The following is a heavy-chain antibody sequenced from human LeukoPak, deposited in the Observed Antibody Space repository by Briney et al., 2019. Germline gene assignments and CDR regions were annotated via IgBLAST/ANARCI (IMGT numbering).Heavy chain of an antibody. D-gene: IGHD1-1*01. CDR2: ISAYNGNT. Sequence: GASVKVSCKASGYTFTSYGISWVRQAPGQGLEWMGWISAYNGNTNYAQKLQGRVTMTTDTSTSTACMELRSLRSDDTAVYYCARDLWATENWTRRVVGFDYWGQGTLVTVSS. J-gene: IGHJ4*02. CDR3: ARDLWATENWTRRVVGFDY. CDR1: GYTFTSYG. V-gene: IGHV1-18*01.